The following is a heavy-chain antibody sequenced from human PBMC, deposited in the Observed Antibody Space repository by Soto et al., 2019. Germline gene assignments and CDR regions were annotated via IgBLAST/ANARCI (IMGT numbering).Heavy chain of an antibody. CDR3: ARVVPGAEAWFGP. Sequence: ASVKVSCKTSGYTFSNYGITWVRQAPGQPLEWLGWISLYSDGTNYAQKFQGRVSMTTDTSTTTAYMELRSLRSDDTAVYYCARVVPGAEAWFGPWGQGTLVTASP. CDR2: ISLYSDGT. J-gene: IGHJ5*02. CDR1: GYTFSNYG. D-gene: IGHD2-2*01. V-gene: IGHV1-18*01.